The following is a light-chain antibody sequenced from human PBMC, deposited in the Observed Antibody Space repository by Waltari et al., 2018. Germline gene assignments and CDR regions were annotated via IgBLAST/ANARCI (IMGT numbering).Light chain of an antibody. V-gene: IGLV3-19*01. CDR2: GNN. J-gene: IGLJ3*02. CDR3: NSRDSSGNHPV. CDR1: SLRSYY. Sequence: SSELTQDPAVSVALGQTVRITCQGDSLRSYYASWYQQKPGQAPLLVIYGNNNRPSGIPDRFSGSSSGNTASLTITGAQAEDEADYYCNSRDSSGNHPVFGGGTNLTVL.